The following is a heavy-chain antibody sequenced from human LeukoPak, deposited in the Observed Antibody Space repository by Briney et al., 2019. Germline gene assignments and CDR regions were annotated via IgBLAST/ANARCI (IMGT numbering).Heavy chain of an antibody. CDR3: ARRNSYYYYLDV. V-gene: IGHV3-11*01. CDR2: ISSSGSII. J-gene: IGHJ6*03. CDR1: GFTFSDYY. Sequence: GGSLRLSCAASGFTFSDYYMSWIRQAPGKGLEWVSHISSSGSIIYYADSVKGRFTISRDNAKNSLYLQMNSPRAEDTAVYYCARRNSYYYYLDVWGKRTTVTISS.